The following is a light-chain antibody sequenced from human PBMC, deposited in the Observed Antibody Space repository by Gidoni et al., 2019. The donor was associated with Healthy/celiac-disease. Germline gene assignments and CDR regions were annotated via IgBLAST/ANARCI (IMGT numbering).Light chain of an antibody. CDR1: QGISSY. CDR3: QQPFT. J-gene: IGKJ3*01. CDR2: AAS. V-gene: IGKV1-9*01. Sequence: DIQLTQSPSFLSASVGDRVTITCRASQGISSYFAWYQQKPGKAPKLLIYAASTLQSGVPSRFSGSGSGTEFTLTISSLQPEDFATYYCQQPFTFGPGTKVDIK.